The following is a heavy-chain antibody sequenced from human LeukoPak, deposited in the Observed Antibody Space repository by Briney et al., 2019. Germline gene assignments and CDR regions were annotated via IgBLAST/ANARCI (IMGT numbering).Heavy chain of an antibody. D-gene: IGHD6-19*01. CDR1: GFSFNSYA. CDR2: ISATGGST. Sequence: GGSLRLSCAASGFSFNSYAMSWVRQAPGKGLEWVSGISATGGSTYHADSVKGRFTFSRDNSKNTLYLQMNSLRAEDTAVYYCAREPGAAVAGTHYGMDVWGQGTTVTVSS. V-gene: IGHV3-23*01. CDR3: AREPGAAVAGTHYGMDV. J-gene: IGHJ6*02.